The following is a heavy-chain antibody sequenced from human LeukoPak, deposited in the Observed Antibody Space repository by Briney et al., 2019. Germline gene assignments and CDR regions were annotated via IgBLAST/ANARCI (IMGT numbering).Heavy chain of an antibody. J-gene: IGHJ4*02. D-gene: IGHD5-18*01. Sequence: GGSLRLSCAASGHTFDDYGMSWVRQATGKGLEWVSGINWNGGRTGYADSVRGRFTISRDNAKNSLYLQMNSLIAEDTALYYCARDWWRQVTAMVGIFDYGGQGTLVTVSS. CDR2: INWNGGRT. CDR3: ARDWWRQVTAMVGIFDY. CDR1: GHTFDDYG. V-gene: IGHV3-20*04.